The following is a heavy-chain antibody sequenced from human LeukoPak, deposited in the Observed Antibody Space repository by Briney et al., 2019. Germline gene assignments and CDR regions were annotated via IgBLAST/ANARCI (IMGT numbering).Heavy chain of an antibody. CDR3: ARDRTVRGVIVDAFDI. J-gene: IGHJ3*02. CDR2: IIPIFGTA. Sequence: SVKVSCKASGGTFSTYAVSWVRQAPGQGLEWMGGIIPIFGTANYAQKFQGRVTITADESTSTAYMELSSLRSEDTAVYYCARDRTVRGVIVDAFDIWGQRTMVTVSS. CDR1: GGTFSTYA. V-gene: IGHV1-69*13. D-gene: IGHD3-10*01.